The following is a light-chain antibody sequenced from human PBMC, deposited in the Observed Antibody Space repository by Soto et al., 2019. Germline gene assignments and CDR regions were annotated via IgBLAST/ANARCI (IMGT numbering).Light chain of an antibody. J-gene: IGKJ1*01. V-gene: IGKV3-11*01. CDR3: QQRGNWPVT. CDR2: DAS. CDR1: QSVGSY. Sequence: EIVLTQSPATLSLSPGERATLSCRASQSVGSYFAWYQQKPGQAPRLLIYDASNSATGIPARFSGSGSGTDFTLTISRLGPDDFAVYYCQQRGNWPVTFGQGTRVDIK.